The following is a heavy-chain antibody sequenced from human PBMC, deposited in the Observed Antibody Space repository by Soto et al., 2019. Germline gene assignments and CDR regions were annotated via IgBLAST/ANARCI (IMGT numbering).Heavy chain of an antibody. CDR1: GYSISTSVN. CDR2: SYHGGIT. J-gene: IGHJ5*02. Sequence: PSETLSLTCAASGYSISTSVNWAWIREPPGKGLEWIGRSYHGGITYYNLSLKSRVTISSDASKNKIYLRLSSVTAAAAAPYLCARDRGTGFSRLRSWGQGTLGTVSS. CDR3: ARDRGTGFSRLRS. V-gene: IGHV4-38-2*02. D-gene: IGHD3-9*01.